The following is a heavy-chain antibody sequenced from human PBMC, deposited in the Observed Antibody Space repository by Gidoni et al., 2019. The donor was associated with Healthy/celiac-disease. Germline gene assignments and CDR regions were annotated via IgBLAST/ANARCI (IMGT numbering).Heavy chain of an antibody. CDR3: ARDRTWIQLWGPLGDGMDV. Sequence: QVQLVESGGGVVQPGRSLRLSCAASGFTFGSYAMPWVRQAPGKGLEWVAVISYDGSNKYYADSVKGRFTISRDNSKNTLYLQMNSLRAEDTAVYYCARDRTWIQLWGPLGDGMDVWGQGTTVTVSS. CDR1: GFTFGSYA. V-gene: IGHV3-30*01. CDR2: ISYDGSNK. J-gene: IGHJ6*02. D-gene: IGHD5-18*01.